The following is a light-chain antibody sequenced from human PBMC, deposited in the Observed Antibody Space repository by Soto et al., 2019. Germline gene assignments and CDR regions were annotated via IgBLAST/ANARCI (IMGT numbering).Light chain of an antibody. J-gene: IGLJ3*02. V-gene: IGLV1-40*01. CDR1: SSNIGAGYD. CDR3: QSYDSSLSGWV. CDR2: GNS. Sequence: VLTQPPSVSGAPGQRVTISCTGSSSNIGAGYDVHWYQQLPGTAPKLLISGNSNRPSGVPDRFSGSKSGTSASLAITGLQAEDEADYYCQSYDSSLSGWVFGGGTKLTVL.